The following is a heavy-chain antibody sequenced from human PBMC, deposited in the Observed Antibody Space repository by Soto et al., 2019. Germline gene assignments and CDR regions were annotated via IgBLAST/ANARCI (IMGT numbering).Heavy chain of an antibody. CDR1: GGSSSSYY. D-gene: IGHD3-10*01. J-gene: IGHJ3*02. Sequence: SETLSLTCTVAGGSSSSYYWSWIRQPPGKGLEWIGYIYYSGSTNYNPSLKSRVTISVDTSKNQFSLKLSSVTAADTAVYYCARYSSAVRGKATTDAFDIWGQGTMVTVSS. CDR2: IYYSGST. V-gene: IGHV4-59*08. CDR3: ARYSSAVRGKATTDAFDI.